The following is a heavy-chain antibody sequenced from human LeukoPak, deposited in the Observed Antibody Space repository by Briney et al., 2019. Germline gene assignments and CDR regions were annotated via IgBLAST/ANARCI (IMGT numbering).Heavy chain of an antibody. CDR2: IYSGGST. Sequence: PGGSLRLSCAASGFTFRSYAMSWVRQAPGKGLEWVSVIYSGGSTYYADSVKGRFTISRDDAKNTLYLQMNSLRAEDTAVYYCARETEYYGSGSYYIGYWGQGTLVTVSS. J-gene: IGHJ4*02. CDR1: GFTFRSYA. CDR3: ARETEYYGSGSYYIGY. V-gene: IGHV3-53*01. D-gene: IGHD3-10*01.